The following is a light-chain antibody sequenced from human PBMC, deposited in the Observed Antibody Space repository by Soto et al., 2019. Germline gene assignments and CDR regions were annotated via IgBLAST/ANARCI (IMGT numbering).Light chain of an antibody. CDR2: EVS. V-gene: IGLV2-14*01. CDR1: STDVGGYNY. Sequence: QSALAQPSSVSGSPGQSITISCTGTSTDVGGYNYVSWYQHHPGKGPKLMIYEVSNRPSGVSDRFSGSKSGNKASLIISNLEAEDESDYYCGSYTSTDTPFVFGTGTKVTV. CDR3: GSYTSTDTPFV. J-gene: IGLJ1*01.